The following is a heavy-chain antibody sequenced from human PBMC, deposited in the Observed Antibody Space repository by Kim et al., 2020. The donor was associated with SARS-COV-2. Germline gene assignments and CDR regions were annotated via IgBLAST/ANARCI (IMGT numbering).Heavy chain of an antibody. CDR1: GFSFSSYE. CDR3: ARGRVTMVRGINLYYGMDV. V-gene: IGHV3-48*03. J-gene: IGHJ6*02. D-gene: IGHD3-10*01. Sequence: GGSLRLSCAASGFSFSSYEMNWFRQAPGKGLEWVSYISSSGTTIYYADSVKGRFTISRDNARNSLYLQMNSLRAEDTAVYYCARGRVTMVRGINLYYGMDVWGQGTTVTVSS. CDR2: ISSSGTTI.